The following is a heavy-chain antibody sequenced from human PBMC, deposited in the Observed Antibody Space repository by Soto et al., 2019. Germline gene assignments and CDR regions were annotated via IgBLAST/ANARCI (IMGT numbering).Heavy chain of an antibody. D-gene: IGHD3-10*01. CDR3: ATNYGSGSTHFDY. V-gene: IGHV1-69*02. Sequence: QVQLVQSGAEVKKPGSSVKVSCTASEGTFNSYTISWVRQAPGQGLEWMGRVIPILGMANFAQKFQGRVMITADKSTSTAYMVLSSLRSDDTAVYYCATNYGSGSTHFDYWGQGTVVTVSS. J-gene: IGHJ4*02. CDR1: EGTFNSYT. CDR2: VIPILGMA.